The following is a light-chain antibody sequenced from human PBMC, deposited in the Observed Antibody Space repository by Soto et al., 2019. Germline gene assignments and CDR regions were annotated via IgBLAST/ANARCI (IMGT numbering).Light chain of an antibody. CDR1: QNLSRN. CDR3: QQDDKWPHT. CDR2: YAS. V-gene: IGKV3-15*01. J-gene: IGKJ2*01. Sequence: EMVMTQSPATLSVSPGERATLSCRASQNLSRNLAWYQQQPGQAPRLLIFYASTRATGIPARYSGSGSGTDFTLTFSSLQSEDFAVYYCQQDDKWPHTFGQGTKLEI.